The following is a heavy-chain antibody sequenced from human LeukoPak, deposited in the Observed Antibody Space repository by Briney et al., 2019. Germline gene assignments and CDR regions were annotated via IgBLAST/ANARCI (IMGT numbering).Heavy chain of an antibody. V-gene: IGHV3-9*01. CDR2: ISWNSGSI. D-gene: IGHD6-6*01. CDR3: AKDRYIAARPVPPWFDP. J-gene: IGHJ5*02. CDR1: GFTFDDYA. Sequence: PGGSLRLSCAASGFTFDDYAMHWVRQAPGKGLEWVSGISWNSGSIVYADSVKGRFTISRDNAKNSLYLQMNSLRAEDTALYCCAKDRYIAARPVPPWFDPWGQGTLVTVSS.